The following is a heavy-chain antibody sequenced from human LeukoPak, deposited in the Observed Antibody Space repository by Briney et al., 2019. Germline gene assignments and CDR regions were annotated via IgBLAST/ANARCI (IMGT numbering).Heavy chain of an antibody. CDR2: ISGGSEDS. D-gene: IGHD6-13*01. V-gene: IGHV3-23*01. CDR1: EFLFSALG. J-gene: IGHJ6*02. CDR3: GRTIAQYSNSWLYYFYGLDV. Sequence: GGSLRLSCAASEFLFSALGIHWVRQAPGKGLEWVSSISGGSEDSYYADSVKGRFTISRDNSRSTLYLQMNSLRADDTAVYYCGRTIAQYSNSWLYYFYGLDVWGQGTTVTVSS.